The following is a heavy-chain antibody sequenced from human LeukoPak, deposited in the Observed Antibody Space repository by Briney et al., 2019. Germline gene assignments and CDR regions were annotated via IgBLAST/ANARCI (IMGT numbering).Heavy chain of an antibody. J-gene: IGHJ5*02. CDR1: GDSVSRDTAT. V-gene: IGHV6-1*01. CDR3: TGVLGAVAFDWFDP. D-gene: IGHD6-19*01. Sequence: SQTLSLTCAISGDSVSRDTATWNWIRQSPSRGLEWLGRTYYRSKWYNDYAESVKSRITINPDTSKSQFSLQLNSVTPEDTAVYYCTGVLGAVAFDWFDPWGQGTLVTVSS. CDR2: TYYRSKWYN.